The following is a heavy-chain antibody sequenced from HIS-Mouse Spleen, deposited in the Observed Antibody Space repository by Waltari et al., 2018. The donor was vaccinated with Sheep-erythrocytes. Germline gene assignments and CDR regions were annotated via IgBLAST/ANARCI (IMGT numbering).Heavy chain of an antibody. V-gene: IGHV3-23*01. Sequence: EVQLLESGGGLVQPGGSLRLSCAASGFTFSSYAMCWVGQAPGKGLEWVSAISGSGGSTYYADSVKGRFTISRDNSKNTLYLQMNSLRAEDTAVYYCAKRRTGDGGLDYWGQGTLVTVSS. J-gene: IGHJ4*02. D-gene: IGHD7-27*01. CDR1: GFTFSSYA. CDR2: ISGSGGST. CDR3: AKRRTGDGGLDY.